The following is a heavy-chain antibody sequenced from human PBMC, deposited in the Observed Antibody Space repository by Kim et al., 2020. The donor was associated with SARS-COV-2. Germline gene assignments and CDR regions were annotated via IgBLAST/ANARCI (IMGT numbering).Heavy chain of an antibody. J-gene: IGHJ6*02. CDR1: GFTFSSYG. V-gene: IGHV3-33*01. D-gene: IGHD2-2*01. CDR2: IWYDGSNK. CDR3: AISLVYYGMDV. Sequence: GGSLRLSCAASGFTFSSYGMHWVRQAPGKGLEWVAVIWYDGSNKYYADSVKGRFTISRDNSKNTLYLQMNSLRAEDTAVYYCAISLVYYGMDVWGQGTTGTVSS.